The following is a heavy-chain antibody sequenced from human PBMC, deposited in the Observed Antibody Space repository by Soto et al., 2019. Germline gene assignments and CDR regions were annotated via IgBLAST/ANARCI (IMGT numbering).Heavy chain of an antibody. CDR2: IWYDGSNK. D-gene: IGHD3-3*01. Sequence: QVQLVESGGGVVQPGRSLRLSCAASGFTFSSYGMHWVRQAPGKGLEWVAVIWYDGSNKYYADSVKGRFTISRDNSKNTLYLQMNSLRAEDTAVYYCARGPGLYTYYDFWSGYPDYWGQGTPVTVSS. J-gene: IGHJ4*02. CDR3: ARGPGLYTYYDFWSGYPDY. CDR1: GFTFSSYG. V-gene: IGHV3-33*01.